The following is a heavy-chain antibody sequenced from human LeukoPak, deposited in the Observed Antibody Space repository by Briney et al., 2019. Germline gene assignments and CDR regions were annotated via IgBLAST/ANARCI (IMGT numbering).Heavy chain of an antibody. CDR3: ARVPVATGRYFDY. CDR2: INPSGGST. J-gene: IGHJ4*02. D-gene: IGHD5-12*01. CDR1: GYTFTSYY. Sequence: ASVKVSCKASGYTFTSYYMHWVRQAPGQGLECMGIINPSGGSTSYAQKFQGRVTMTRDMSTSTVYMELSSLRSEDTAVYYRARVPVATGRYFDYWGQGTLVTVSS. V-gene: IGHV1-46*01.